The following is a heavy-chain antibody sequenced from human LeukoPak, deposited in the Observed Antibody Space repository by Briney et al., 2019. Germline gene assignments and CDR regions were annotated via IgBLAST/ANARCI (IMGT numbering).Heavy chain of an antibody. V-gene: IGHV1-46*03. J-gene: IGHJ4*02. CDR2: INPSGGST. D-gene: IGHD3-3*01. CDR3: ARGTYYDFWSGYTTPDY. Sequence: ASVKVSCKASGYTFTSYYMHWVRQAPGQGLEWMGIINPSGGSTSYAQKLQGRVTMTRDTSTSTVYMELSSLRSEDTAVYYCARGTYYDFWSGYTTPDYWGQGTLVTVSS. CDR1: GYTFTSYY.